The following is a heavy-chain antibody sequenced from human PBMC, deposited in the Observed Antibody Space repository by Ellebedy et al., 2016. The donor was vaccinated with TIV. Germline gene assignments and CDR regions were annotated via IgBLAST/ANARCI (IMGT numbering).Heavy chain of an antibody. CDR2: IKQDGSEK. V-gene: IGHV3-7*03. CDR1: GFIFSSRW. Sequence: PGGSLRLSCAASGFIFSSRWMSRVRQAPGKGLEWVANIKQDGSEKYYVDSVKGRFTISRDNAKNSVYLQMNSLRAEDTAVYYCADGGPHHAFDFWGQGTLVTVSS. CDR3: ADGGPHHAFDF. J-gene: IGHJ3*01. D-gene: IGHD3-10*01.